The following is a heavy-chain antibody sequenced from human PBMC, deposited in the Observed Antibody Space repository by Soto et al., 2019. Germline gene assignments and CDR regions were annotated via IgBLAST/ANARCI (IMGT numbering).Heavy chain of an antibody. D-gene: IGHD6-19*01. CDR3: ASRGNNGWLFDY. CDR1: GYTFTHND. J-gene: IGHJ4*02. Sequence: QVQLVQSGAEMKKPGASVMVSCKASGYTFTHNDINWVRQATGQGLEWMGWMNTNSGNAGYAQKCQGRVIMTRNTAVSTSYRLLSSLESEDTAVYYCASRGNNGWLFDYWGQGTLVTVSS. CDR2: MNTNSGNA. V-gene: IGHV1-8*01.